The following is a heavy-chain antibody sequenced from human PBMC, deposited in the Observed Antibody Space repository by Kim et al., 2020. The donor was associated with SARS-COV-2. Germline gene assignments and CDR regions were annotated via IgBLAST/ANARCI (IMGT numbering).Heavy chain of an antibody. CDR3: ARDCSVQCGGAAFDI. Sequence: GGSLRLSCAASGFTFSSYAMHWVRQAPGKGLEWVAVISYDGSNKYYADSVKGRFTISRDNSKNTLYLQMNSLRAEDTAVYYCARDCSVQCGGAAFDIWGQGTMVTVSS. V-gene: IGHV3-30*04. J-gene: IGHJ3*02. D-gene: IGHD3-16*01. CDR1: GFTFSSYA. CDR2: ISYDGSNK.